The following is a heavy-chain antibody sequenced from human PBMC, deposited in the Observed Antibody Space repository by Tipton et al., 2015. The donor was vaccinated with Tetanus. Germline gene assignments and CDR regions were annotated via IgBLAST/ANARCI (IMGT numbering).Heavy chain of an antibody. D-gene: IGHD1-26*01. V-gene: IGHV4-31*02. J-gene: IGHJ4*02. CDR3: ARRGGGSTFDH. Sequence: WVRQHPGKGLEWLGDIYYTGNTHYNPSLKSRLTISLDTSKNHFSLRLTSLSAADTAVYFCARRGGGSTFDHWGQGTLVTVSS. CDR2: IYYTGNT.